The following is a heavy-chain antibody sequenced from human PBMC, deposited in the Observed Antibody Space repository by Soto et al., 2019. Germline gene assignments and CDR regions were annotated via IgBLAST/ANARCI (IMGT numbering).Heavy chain of an antibody. CDR1: GFIFNNYA. D-gene: IGHD5-18*01. Sequence: GGSLRLSCAASGFIFNNYAMTWVRQALGKGLEWVSTVTASGGGTFYANSVKGRFTISRDNSRNTLHLQMSSLRVEDTALYYCAKALVPALTAKFGYWGQGTLVTVSS. J-gene: IGHJ4*02. CDR3: AKALVPALTAKFGY. V-gene: IGHV3-23*01. CDR2: VTASGGGT.